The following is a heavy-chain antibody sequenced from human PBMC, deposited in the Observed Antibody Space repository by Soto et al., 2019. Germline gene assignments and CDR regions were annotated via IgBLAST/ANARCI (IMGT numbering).Heavy chain of an antibody. J-gene: IGHJ6*02. CDR2: IYSGGST. Sequence: EVQLVETGGGLIQPGGSLRLSCAASGFTVSSNYMSWVRQAPGKGLEWVSVIYSGGSTYYADSVKGRFTISRDNSKNTLYLQMNSLRGEDTAVYYCAKQQLATSGLRHYYYGMDVWGQGTTVTVSS. V-gene: IGHV3-53*02. D-gene: IGHD6-13*01. CDR3: AKQQLATSGLRHYYYGMDV. CDR1: GFTVSSNY.